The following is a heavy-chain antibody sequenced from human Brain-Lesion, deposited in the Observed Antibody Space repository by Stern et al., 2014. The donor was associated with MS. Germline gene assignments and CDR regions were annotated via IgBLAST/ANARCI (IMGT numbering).Heavy chain of an antibody. CDR1: GFTFGNYW. J-gene: IGHJ6*02. CDR2: IKEDGNEK. Sequence: VQLVQSGGGLVQPGGSLTISCTAAGFTFGNYWMTWVRQAPGKGLEWVANIKEDGNEKNYVDSVKGRFTIPRDNARNSLYLQMNSLRVEDTALYYCARVYNTIYGIVTQRGSGMDVWGQGTTVIVSS. D-gene: IGHD3-3*01. CDR3: ARVYNTIYGIVTQRGSGMDV. V-gene: IGHV3-7*01.